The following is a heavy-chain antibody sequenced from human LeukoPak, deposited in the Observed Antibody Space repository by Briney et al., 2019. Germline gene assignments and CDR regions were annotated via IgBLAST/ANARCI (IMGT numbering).Heavy chain of an antibody. CDR1: GFTFSSYD. CDR2: IGTAGDT. D-gene: IGHD5-12*01. Sequence: GGSLRLSCAASGFTFSSYDMHWVRQATGKGLEWVSAIGTAGDTYYPGSVKGRFTISRENAKNSLYLQMNSLRAGDTAVYYCARQSRHIVATINDAFDIWGQGTMVTVSS. CDR3: ARQSRHIVATINDAFDI. V-gene: IGHV3-13*01. J-gene: IGHJ3*02.